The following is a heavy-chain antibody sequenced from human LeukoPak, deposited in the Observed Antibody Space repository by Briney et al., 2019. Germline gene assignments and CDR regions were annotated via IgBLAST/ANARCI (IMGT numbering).Heavy chain of an antibody. CDR1: GFTFSTYW. D-gene: IGHD2-8*02. V-gene: IGHV3-7*01. Sequence: PGTSLRLSCAASGFTFSTYWMSWVRQAPGKGPEWVANIKEDGSERYYVDSVKGRFTISRDNARNSLYLQMNSLRAEATAVYYCARDYWASDYWGQGTLVTVSS. CDR3: ARDYWASDY. J-gene: IGHJ4*02. CDR2: IKEDGSER.